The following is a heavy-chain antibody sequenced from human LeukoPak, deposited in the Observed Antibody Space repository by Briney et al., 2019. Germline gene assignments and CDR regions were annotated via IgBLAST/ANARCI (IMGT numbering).Heavy chain of an antibody. D-gene: IGHD6-13*01. J-gene: IGHJ4*02. V-gene: IGHV4-59*08. CDR1: GGSISSYY. Sequence: PSETLSLTCTVSGGSISSYYWSWIRQPTGKGLEWIGYIYYSGSTNYNPSLKSRVTISVDTSKNQFSLKLSSVTAADTAVYYCARHGKAAAGQPLLSAFDYWGQGTLVTVSS. CDR2: IYYSGST. CDR3: ARHGKAAAGQPLLSAFDY.